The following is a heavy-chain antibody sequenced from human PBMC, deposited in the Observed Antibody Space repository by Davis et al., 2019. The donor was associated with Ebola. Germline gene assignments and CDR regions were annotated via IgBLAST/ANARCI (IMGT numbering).Heavy chain of an antibody. J-gene: IGHJ4*02. CDR2: IIPIFGTA. CDR3: ARDSSYDLG. CDR1: GYTFTSYY. D-gene: IGHD5-12*01. V-gene: IGHV1-69*13. Sequence: AASVPVSCKASGYTFTSYYMHWVRQAPGQGLEWMGGIIPIFGTANYAQKFQGRVTITADESTSTAYMELSSLRSEDTAVYYCARDSSYDLGWGQGTLVTVSS.